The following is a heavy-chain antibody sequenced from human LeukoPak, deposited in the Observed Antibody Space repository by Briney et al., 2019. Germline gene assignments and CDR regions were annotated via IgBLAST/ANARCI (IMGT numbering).Heavy chain of an antibody. D-gene: IGHD3-22*01. Sequence: SETLSLTCTVSGGSISSYYWSWIRQPPGKGLEWIGYIYYSGSTNYNPSLKSRVTISVDTSKNQFSLKLSSVTAADTAVYYCARHPPDQYDRSGYGNVDYWGQGTLVTVSS. CDR2: IYYSGST. V-gene: IGHV4-59*08. CDR3: ARHPPDQYDRSGYGNVDY. J-gene: IGHJ4*02. CDR1: GGSISSYY.